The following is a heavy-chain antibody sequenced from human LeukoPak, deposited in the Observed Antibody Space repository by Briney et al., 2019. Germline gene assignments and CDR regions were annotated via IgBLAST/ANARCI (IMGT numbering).Heavy chain of an antibody. V-gene: IGHV3-20*04. Sequence: GGSLRLSCAASGFTFDDYGMSWVRQAPGKGLEWVSGINWNGGSTGYADSVKGRFTISRDNAKNSLYLQMNSQRAEDTALYYCASGRTIAVAGRFDYWGQGTLVTVSS. CDR2: INWNGGST. CDR3: ASGRTIAVAGRFDY. CDR1: GFTFDDYG. D-gene: IGHD6-19*01. J-gene: IGHJ4*02.